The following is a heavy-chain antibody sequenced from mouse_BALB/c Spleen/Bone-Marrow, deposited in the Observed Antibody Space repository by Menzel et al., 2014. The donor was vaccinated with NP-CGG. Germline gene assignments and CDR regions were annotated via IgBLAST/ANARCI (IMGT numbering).Heavy chain of an antibody. CDR1: GFTFTDYY. CDR2: IRNKANGYTT. Sequence: DVKLVESGGGLVQPGGSLRLSCATSGFTFTDYYMSWVRQPPGKALEWLGFIRNKANGYTTEYSASVKGRFTISRDNSQSILYHQMNTLRAEDSATYYCARDDYYAMDYWGQGTSVTVSS. V-gene: IGHV7-3*02. J-gene: IGHJ4*01. CDR3: ARDDYYAMDY.